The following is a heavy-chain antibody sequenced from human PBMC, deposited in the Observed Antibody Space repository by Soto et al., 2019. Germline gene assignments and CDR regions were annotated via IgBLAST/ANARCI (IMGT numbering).Heavy chain of an antibody. Sequence: SETLSLTCAVYGWSVSGYYWSWIRQPPGKGLEWIGEINHSGSTNYNPSLKSRVTISVDTSKNQFSVKLSAVTAADTGVYYCARGRGSGSSWHYDYYGMDVWGQGTTVTVSS. V-gene: IGHV4-34*01. CDR2: INHSGST. CDR1: GWSVSGYY. D-gene: IGHD6-13*01. CDR3: ARGRGSGSSWHYDYYGMDV. J-gene: IGHJ6*02.